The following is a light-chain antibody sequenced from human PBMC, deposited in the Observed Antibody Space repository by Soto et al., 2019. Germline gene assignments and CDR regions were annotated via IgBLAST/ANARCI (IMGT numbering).Light chain of an antibody. Sequence: DIVMTQSPDSLAVSLGERATINCKSSQSVLYSSNNKNYLAWYQQKPGQPTKLLIYWASTRESGVPDRFSGSGSGTDFTLTISSLQAEDVAVYYCQQSYSTPRTFGQGTKVEIK. CDR3: QQSYSTPRT. CDR1: QSVLYSSNNKNY. CDR2: WAS. V-gene: IGKV4-1*01. J-gene: IGKJ1*01.